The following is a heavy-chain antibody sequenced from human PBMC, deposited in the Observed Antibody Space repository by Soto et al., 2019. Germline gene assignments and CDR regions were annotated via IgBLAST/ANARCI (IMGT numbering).Heavy chain of an antibody. CDR1: GFTFSHYV. D-gene: IGHD3-10*01. V-gene: IGHV3-23*01. Sequence: ESVGGLVRPGGSLRLSCAASGFTFSHYVLSWVRQSPERGLEWVSSISGSGSSVYVADSVRGRFIMSRDLSTNTVSLQMNSLRAEDTAVYYCAKVRASYLSASYFYYGLDVWGQGTTVTVSS. J-gene: IGHJ6*02. CDR3: AKVRASYLSASYFYYGLDV. CDR2: ISGSGSSV.